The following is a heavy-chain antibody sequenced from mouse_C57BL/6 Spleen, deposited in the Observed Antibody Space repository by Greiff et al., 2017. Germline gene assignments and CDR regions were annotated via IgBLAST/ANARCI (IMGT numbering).Heavy chain of an antibody. V-gene: IGHV5-17*01. Sequence: EVMLVESGGGLVKPGGSLKLSCAASGFTFSDYGMHWVRQAPEKGLEWVAYISSGSSTIYYADTVKGRFTISRDNAKNTLFLQMTSLRSEDTAMYYCARPYDYVWYFDVWGTGTTVTVSS. CDR1: GFTFSDYG. D-gene: IGHD2-4*01. CDR3: ARPYDYVWYFDV. J-gene: IGHJ1*03. CDR2: ISSGSSTI.